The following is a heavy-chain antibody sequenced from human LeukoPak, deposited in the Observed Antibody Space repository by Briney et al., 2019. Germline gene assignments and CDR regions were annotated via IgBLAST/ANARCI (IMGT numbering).Heavy chain of an antibody. CDR2: IYTSGST. D-gene: IGHD3-22*01. J-gene: IGHJ4*02. V-gene: IGHV4-61*02. CDR3: ARASYYYDSSGYHFDY. CDR1: GGSISSGSYY. Sequence: SETRSLTCTVSGGSISSGSYYWSWIRQPAGKGLEWIGRIYTSGSTNYNPSLKSRVTMSVDTSKNQFSLKLSSVTAADTAVYYCARASYYYDSSGYHFDYWGQGTLVTVSS.